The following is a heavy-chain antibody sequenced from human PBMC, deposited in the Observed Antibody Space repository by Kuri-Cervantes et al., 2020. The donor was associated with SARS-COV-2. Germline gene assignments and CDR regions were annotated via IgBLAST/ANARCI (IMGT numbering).Heavy chain of an antibody. D-gene: IGHD6-19*01. CDR2: IKKDGREK. J-gene: IGHJ4*02. Sequence: GESLKISCAASGFTFSGYSMSWVRQAPGKGLQWVANIKKDGREKYYVDSVKGRFTISRDNAKNSLYLQMDSLRAEDTAVYYCARLGVRIIGVAGTRFDYWGQGTLVTVSS. V-gene: IGHV3-7*01. CDR1: GFTFSGYS. CDR3: ARLGVRIIGVAGTRFDY.